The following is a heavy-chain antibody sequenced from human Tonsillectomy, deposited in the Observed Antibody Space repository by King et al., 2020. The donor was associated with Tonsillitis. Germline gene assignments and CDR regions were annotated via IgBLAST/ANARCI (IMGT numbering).Heavy chain of an antibody. CDR1: GFTFSDYF. CDR2: IIVRSTQT. V-gene: IGHV3-11*06. D-gene: IGHD6-6*01. J-gene: IGHJ4*02. CDR3: ARDRAIRQYMSNPY. Sequence: QLVQSGGGLVKPGGSLRLSCAASGFTFSDYFMSWLRHAPGKGLEWGSYIIVRSTQTNYADPVKGRFTISRDDAKKSLFLQLSSLRDEDTAVYYCARDRAIRQYMSNPYWGQGTLVTVSS.